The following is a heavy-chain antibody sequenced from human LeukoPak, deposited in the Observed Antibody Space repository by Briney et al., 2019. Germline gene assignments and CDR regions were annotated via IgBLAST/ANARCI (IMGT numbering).Heavy chain of an antibody. CDR1: GYTFTSYG. CDR3: ARDIGYYDSSGYSGDY. D-gene: IGHD3-22*01. Sequence: ASVKVSCKASGYTFTSYGISWVRQAPGQGLEWMGWISAYNGNTNYAQELQGRVTMTTDTSTSTAYMELRSLRSDDTAVYYCARDIGYYDSSGYSGDYWGQGTLVTVSS. V-gene: IGHV1-18*01. CDR2: ISAYNGNT. J-gene: IGHJ4*02.